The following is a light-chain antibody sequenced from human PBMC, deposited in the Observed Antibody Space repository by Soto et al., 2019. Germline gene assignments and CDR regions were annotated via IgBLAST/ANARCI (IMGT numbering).Light chain of an antibody. CDR2: WAS. J-gene: IGKJ1*01. CDR1: QSLLYSPNDKTY. Sequence: DIVMTQSPESLAVSLGERATINCKSSQSLLYSPNDKTYLAWYQQNPGQPPKLLIYWASTRESGVPDRFSGSGSGTDFTRTISSLQAEDVAVYYCQQYYSTPWTFGQGTKVEIK. V-gene: IGKV4-1*01. CDR3: QQYYSTPWT.